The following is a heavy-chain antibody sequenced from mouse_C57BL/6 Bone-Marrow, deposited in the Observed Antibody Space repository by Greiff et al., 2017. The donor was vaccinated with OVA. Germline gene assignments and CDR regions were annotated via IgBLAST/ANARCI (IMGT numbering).Heavy chain of an antibody. Sequence: QVHVKQPGAELVRPGTSVKLSCKASGYTFTSYWMHWVKQRPGQGLEWIGVIDPSDSYTNYNQKFKGKATLTVDTSSSTAYMQLSSLTSEDSAVYYCARRGYGYDGFDYWGQGTTLTVSS. V-gene: IGHV1-59*01. D-gene: IGHD2-2*01. CDR2: IDPSDSYT. CDR1: GYTFTSYW. J-gene: IGHJ2*01. CDR3: ARRGYGYDGFDY.